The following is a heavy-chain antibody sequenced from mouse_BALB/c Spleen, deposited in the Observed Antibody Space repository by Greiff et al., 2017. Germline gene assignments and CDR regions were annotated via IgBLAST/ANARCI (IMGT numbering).Heavy chain of an antibody. CDR1: GFSLTSYG. V-gene: IGHV2-9*02. D-gene: IGHD2-10*02. Sequence: QVQLKESGPGLVAPSQSLSITCTVSGFSLTSYGVHWVRQPPGKGLEWLGVIWAGGSTNYNSALMSRLSISKDNSKSQVFLKMNSLQTDDTAMYYCARGGYGNYVYFDVWGAGTTVTVSS. CDR2: IWAGGST. J-gene: IGHJ1*01. CDR3: ARGGYGNYVYFDV.